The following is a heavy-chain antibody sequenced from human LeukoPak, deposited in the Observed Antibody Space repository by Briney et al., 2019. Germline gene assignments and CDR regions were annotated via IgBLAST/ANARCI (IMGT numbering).Heavy chain of an antibody. V-gene: IGHV3-23*01. J-gene: IGHJ4*02. Sequence: GGALRVSCAASGVTFSSYAMSSVRQAPRKGLEWVSAISGRGGSTYYADSVKGRFTISRDNSKNTLYLQMNSLRAEDTAVYYCAKAATVTLRPSPDYWGQGTLVTVSS. CDR1: GVTFSSYA. CDR2: ISGRGGST. D-gene: IGHD4-17*01. CDR3: AKAATVTLRPSPDY.